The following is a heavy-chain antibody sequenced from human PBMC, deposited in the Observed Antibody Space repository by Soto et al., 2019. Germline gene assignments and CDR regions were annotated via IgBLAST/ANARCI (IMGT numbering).Heavy chain of an antibody. CDR1: GFTFSSYG. CDR2: IWYDGSNK. CDR3: AREISLARIAAAGPFDY. D-gene: IGHD6-13*01. Sequence: GGSLRLSCAASGFTFSSYGMHWVRQAPGKGLEWVAVIWYDGSNKYYADSVKGRFTISRDNSKNTLYLQMNSLRAEDTAVYYCAREISLARIAAAGPFDYWGQGTLVTVSS. J-gene: IGHJ4*02. V-gene: IGHV3-33*01.